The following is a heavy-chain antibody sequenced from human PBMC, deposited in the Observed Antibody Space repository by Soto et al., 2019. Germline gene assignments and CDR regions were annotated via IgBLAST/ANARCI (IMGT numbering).Heavy chain of an antibody. V-gene: IGHV3-23*01. CDR2: ISGSGGST. Sequence: EVQLLESGGGLVQPGGSLRLSCAASGFTFSSYAMSWVRQAPGKGLEWVSAISGSGGSTYYADSVKGRFTISRDNSKNTLYLHMNSLRAEDTAVYYCAKVSTSIAVAVSCFDYWVQGTLVTVSS. D-gene: IGHD6-19*01. J-gene: IGHJ4*02. CDR1: GFTFSSYA. CDR3: AKVSTSIAVAVSCFDY.